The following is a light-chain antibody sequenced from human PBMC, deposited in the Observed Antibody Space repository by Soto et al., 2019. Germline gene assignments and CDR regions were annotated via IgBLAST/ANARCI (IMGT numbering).Light chain of an antibody. CDR2: DAS. CDR3: QQCNSYPWT. Sequence: DVKMSQSPSTLSASVGDRVTITCRASQSISSWLAWYQQKPGKAPKLLIYDASSLESGVPSRFSGSGSGTEFTLTISSLQPDDFATYYCQQCNSYPWTFGQGTKVAIK. J-gene: IGKJ1*01. V-gene: IGKV1-5*01. CDR1: QSISSW.